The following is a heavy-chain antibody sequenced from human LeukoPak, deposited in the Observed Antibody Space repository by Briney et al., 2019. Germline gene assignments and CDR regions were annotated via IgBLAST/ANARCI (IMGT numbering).Heavy chain of an antibody. CDR3: ARVRCSGGSCYFAHFDY. V-gene: IGHV4-31*03. D-gene: IGHD2-15*01. CDR2: IYYSGGT. CDR1: GGSISSGGYY. J-gene: IGHJ4*02. Sequence: PSETLSLTCTVSGGSISSGGYYWSWIRQHPGKGLEWIGYIYYSGGTYYNPSLKSRVTISVDTSKNQFSLKLSSVTAADTGVYYCARVRCSGGSCYFAHFDYWGQGTLVTVSS.